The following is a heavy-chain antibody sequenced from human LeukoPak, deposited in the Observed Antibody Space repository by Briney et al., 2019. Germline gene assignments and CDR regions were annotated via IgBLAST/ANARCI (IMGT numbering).Heavy chain of an antibody. CDR2: ISYSGST. CDR3: ARDRYSYGS. D-gene: IGHD5-18*01. J-gene: IGHJ5*02. CDR1: GGFISTYY. V-gene: IGHV4-59*01. Sequence: SETLSLTCTVSGGFISTYYWSWIRQPPGKGLEWIGFISYSGSTYHNPSLKSRVTMSVDTSKNQFSLNLRSVTAADTAVYYCARDRYSYGSWGQGILVTVSS.